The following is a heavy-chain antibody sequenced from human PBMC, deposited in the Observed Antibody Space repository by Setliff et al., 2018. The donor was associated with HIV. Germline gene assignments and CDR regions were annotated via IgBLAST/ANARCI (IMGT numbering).Heavy chain of an antibody. CDR2: ISDYNGNT. D-gene: IGHD4-17*01. CDR3: ARGDYGDYRVPYFFDY. CDR1: GYIFTRSG. Sequence: ASVKVSCKASGYIFTRSGFNWVRQDPGQGLEWIGWISDYNGNTYSAQKFQGRVTMTTDSSTSTAYMALSSLRSEDTAVYYCARGDYGDYRVPYFFDYWGQGTLVTVSS. J-gene: IGHJ4*02. V-gene: IGHV1-18*01.